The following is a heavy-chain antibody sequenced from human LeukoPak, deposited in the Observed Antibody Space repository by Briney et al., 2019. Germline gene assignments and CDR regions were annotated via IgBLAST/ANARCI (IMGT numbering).Heavy chain of an antibody. V-gene: IGHV3-23*01. CDR3: ARVTTSGSYKFDN. D-gene: IGHD3-10*01. Sequence: GGSLRLSCAASSFAFSTYAMTWVRQAPGKGLEWVSSITGSGAGTSYADSVKGRFTISRDNSKNTLYLQMNSLRAEDTAVYYCARVTTSGSYKFDNWGQGTLVTVSS. J-gene: IGHJ4*02. CDR2: ITGSGAGT. CDR1: SFAFSTYA.